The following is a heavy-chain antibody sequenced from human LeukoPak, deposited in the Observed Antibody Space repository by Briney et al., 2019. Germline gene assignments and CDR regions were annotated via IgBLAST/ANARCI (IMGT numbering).Heavy chain of an antibody. CDR2: TYYRSTWYN. V-gene: IGHV6-1*01. D-gene: IGHD1-1*01. Sequence: SQTLSLTCAISGDSVSSNSVTWNWIRQSPSRGLEWLGRTYYRSTWYNDYAVSVRGRITVNPDTSRNQFSLHLNSVTPEDTAVYYCARKLTQYDCFDPWGQGILVTVSS. CDR1: GDSVSSNSVT. CDR3: ARKLTQYDCFDP. J-gene: IGHJ5*02.